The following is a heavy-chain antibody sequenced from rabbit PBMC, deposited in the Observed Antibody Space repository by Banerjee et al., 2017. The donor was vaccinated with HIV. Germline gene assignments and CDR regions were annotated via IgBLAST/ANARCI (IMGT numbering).Heavy chain of an antibody. D-gene: IGHD7-1*01. CDR2: IDPAGSGFT. Sequence: QEQLEESGGDLVKPGASLTLTCTASGFSFSNNYVMCWVRQAPGKGLEWIVCIDPAGSGFTYFATWAKGRFTISKTSSTTVTLQMTSLTVADTATYFCARDTGTSFSSYGMDLWGPGTLVTVS. CDR1: GFSFSNNYV. V-gene: IGHV1S45*01. CDR3: ARDTGTSFSSYGMDL. J-gene: IGHJ6*01.